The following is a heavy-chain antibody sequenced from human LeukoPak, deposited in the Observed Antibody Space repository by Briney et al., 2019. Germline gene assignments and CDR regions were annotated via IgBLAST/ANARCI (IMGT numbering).Heavy chain of an antibody. CDR1: GFTFSSYS. Sequence: GGSLRLSCAASGFTFSSYSMNRVRQAPGKGLEWVSSISSSSSYIYYADSVKGRFTISRDNSKNTLYLQMSSLRAEDTAVYYCARDCSGDNCYSRSDAFDIWGQGTMVTVSS. CDR3: ARDCSGDNCYSRSDAFDI. D-gene: IGHD2-15*01. CDR2: ISSSSSYI. J-gene: IGHJ3*02. V-gene: IGHV3-21*04.